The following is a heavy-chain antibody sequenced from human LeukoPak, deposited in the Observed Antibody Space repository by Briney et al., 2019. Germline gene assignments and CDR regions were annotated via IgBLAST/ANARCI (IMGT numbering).Heavy chain of an antibody. CDR2: IYYSGST. J-gene: IGHJ4*02. CDR3: ARERRLGKSFDS. CDR1: GGSISSYF. D-gene: IGHD7-27*01. V-gene: IGHV4-59*01. Sequence: KPSESLSLTCTVSGGSISSYFWSWIRQPPGKGLEFIGYIYYSGSTYYNPSLKSRVTMSVDTSRNRSSLRLSSVTAADTAVYYCARERRLGKSFDSWGQGTLVTVSS.